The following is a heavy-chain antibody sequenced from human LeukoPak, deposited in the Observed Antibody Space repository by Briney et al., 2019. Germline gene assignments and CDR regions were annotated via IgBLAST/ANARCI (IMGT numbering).Heavy chain of an antibody. Sequence: PGGSLRLSCAASGFSFGSYALSWVRQAPGKGLEWVSVISGSGDDTHYTDPVKGRFTISRDNSKNTLYLQMNSLRAEDTAVYYCARVSGGSCYEGNGRCYFDYWGQGTLVTVSS. CDR3: ARVSGGSCYEGNGRCYFDY. CDR1: GFSFGSYA. V-gene: IGHV3-23*01. CDR2: ISGSGDDT. J-gene: IGHJ4*02. D-gene: IGHD2-15*01.